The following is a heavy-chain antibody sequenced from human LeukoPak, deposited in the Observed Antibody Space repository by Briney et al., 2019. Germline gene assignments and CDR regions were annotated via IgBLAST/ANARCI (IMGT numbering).Heavy chain of an antibody. CDR1: GFTFSSYS. V-gene: IGHV3-21*01. CDR3: ARDFLPSSRRGPYYYYYYYMDV. J-gene: IGHJ6*03. CDR2: ISSSSSYI. D-gene: IGHD2-15*01. Sequence: PGGSLRLSCAASGFTFSSYSMNWVRQAPGKGLEWVSSISSSSSYIYYADSVKGRFTISRDNAKNSLYLQMNSLRAEDTAVYYCARDFLPSSRRGPYYYYYYYMDVWGKGTTVTISS.